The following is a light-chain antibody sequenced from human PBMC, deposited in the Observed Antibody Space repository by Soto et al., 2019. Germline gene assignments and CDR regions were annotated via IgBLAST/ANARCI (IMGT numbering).Light chain of an antibody. CDR3: QNYNSAPIT. V-gene: IGKV1-27*01. CDR1: QGISNY. Sequence: IQMTQSPSSLSASVGDRVTITCRASQGISNYLAWYQQKPGKVPKLLIYGASTLQSGVPSRFSGSGSGTDFTLTISSLQPEDVAAYYCQNYNSAPITFGQGTRLEIK. J-gene: IGKJ5*01. CDR2: GAS.